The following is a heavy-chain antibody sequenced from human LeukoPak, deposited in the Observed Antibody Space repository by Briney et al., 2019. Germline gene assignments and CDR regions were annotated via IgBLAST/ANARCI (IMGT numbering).Heavy chain of an antibody. J-gene: IGHJ5*02. CDR2: IYTSGST. CDR1: GGSFSGYY. D-gene: IGHD4-17*01. V-gene: IGHV4-4*09. CDR3: ARDLMTTGWFDP. Sequence: SETLSLTCGVYGGSFSGYYWSWIRQPPGKGLEWIGYIYTSGSTNYNPSLKSRVTISVDTSKNQFSLKLSSVTAADTAVYYCARDLMTTGWFDPWGQGTLVTVSS.